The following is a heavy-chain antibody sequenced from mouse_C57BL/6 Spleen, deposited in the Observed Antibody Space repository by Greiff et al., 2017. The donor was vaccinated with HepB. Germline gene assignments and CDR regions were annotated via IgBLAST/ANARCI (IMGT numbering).Heavy chain of an antibody. V-gene: IGHV1-53*01. CDR2: INPSNGGT. CDR3: ARLNGGAQARTWFAY. CDR1: GYTFTSYW. J-gene: IGHJ3*01. D-gene: IGHD3-2*02. Sequence: QVQLKQPGTELVKPGASVKLSCKASGYTFTSYWMHWVKQRPGQGLEWIGNINPSNGGTNYNEKFKSKATLTVDKSSSTAYMQLSSLTSEDSAVYYCARLNGGAQARTWFAYWGQGTLVTVSA.